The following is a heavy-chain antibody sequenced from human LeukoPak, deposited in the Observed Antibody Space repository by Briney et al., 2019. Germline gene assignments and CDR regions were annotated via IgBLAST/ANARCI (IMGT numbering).Heavy chain of an antibody. D-gene: IGHD1-1*01. CDR3: ARTGRGLPKRPLDY. CDR2: ISSSSSYI. V-gene: IGHV3-21*01. Sequence: MSGGSLRLSCAASGFTFSSYSINWVRQAPGKGLEWVLSISSSSSYIYYADSVKGRFTISRDNAKNSLYLQMNSLRAEDTAVYYCARTGRGLPKRPLDYWGQGTLVTVSS. J-gene: IGHJ4*02. CDR1: GFTFSSYS.